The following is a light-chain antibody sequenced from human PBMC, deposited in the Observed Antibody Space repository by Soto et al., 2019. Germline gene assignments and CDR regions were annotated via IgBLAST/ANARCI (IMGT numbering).Light chain of an antibody. CDR3: QQYNSYPWT. Sequence: ASVGDRVTITCRASQSISSWLAWYQQKPGKAPKLLIYDASSLESGVPSRFSGSGSGTEFTLTITSLQPDDFATYYCQQYNSYPWTFGQGTKVDIK. CDR2: DAS. J-gene: IGKJ1*01. CDR1: QSISSW. V-gene: IGKV1-5*01.